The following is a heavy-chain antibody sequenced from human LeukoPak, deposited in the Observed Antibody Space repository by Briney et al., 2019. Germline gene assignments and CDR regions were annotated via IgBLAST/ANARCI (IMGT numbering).Heavy chain of an antibody. J-gene: IGHJ3*02. Sequence: SETLSLTCGVSGGSISNTNWWTWVRQPPGKGLEWIGEVNLQGSTSSNPSLRSRLTISGDTSKNQFSLRLSSVTAADTAMYYCARDSGGAAGGSGMGYGFDIWGQGTMVTVSS. CDR2: VNLQGST. CDR1: GGSISNTNW. D-gene: IGHD6-13*01. CDR3: ARDSGGAAGGSGMGYGFDI. V-gene: IGHV4-4*02.